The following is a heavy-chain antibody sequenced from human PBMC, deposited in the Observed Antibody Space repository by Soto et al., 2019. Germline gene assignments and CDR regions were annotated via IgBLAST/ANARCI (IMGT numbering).Heavy chain of an antibody. Sequence: PSETLSLTCAVYGGSFSGYYWSWIRQPPGKGLEWIGEINHSGSTNYNPSLKSRVTISVDTSKNQFSLKLSSVTAADTAVYYCARGGGSSRFNPPDYWGQGTLVTVSS. CDR1: GGSFSGYY. CDR2: INHSGST. J-gene: IGHJ4*02. D-gene: IGHD6-6*01. V-gene: IGHV4-34*01. CDR3: ARGGGSSRFNPPDY.